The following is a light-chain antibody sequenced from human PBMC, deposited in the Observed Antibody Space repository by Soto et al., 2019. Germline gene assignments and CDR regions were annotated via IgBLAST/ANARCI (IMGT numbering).Light chain of an antibody. J-gene: IGKJ1*01. V-gene: IGKV3-15*01. CDR3: HHYNNLPRT. CDR2: GAS. Sequence: EIVMTQSPASLSASPGERATLSCRASQNVGSKLAWYQQKPGQAPRFLIYGASTRATGIPARFSGSGSGTEFTLTISSRQSEDFAGYYCHHYNNLPRTFGQGPRVEIK. CDR1: QNVGSK.